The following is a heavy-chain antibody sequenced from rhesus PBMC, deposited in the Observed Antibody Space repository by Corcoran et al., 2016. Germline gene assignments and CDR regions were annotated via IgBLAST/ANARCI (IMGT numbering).Heavy chain of an antibody. V-gene: IGHV4-165*02. J-gene: IGHJ1*01. Sequence: QVQLQESGPGLVKPSETLSLTCAVSGGSISGYYWNWIRQPPGKGLGWIGYIGDSLESPFSNPSRTSRVNISTDTSKTQFSLTLSSGTAGGTAVYYCARNWHCSDCGCSLGFWGQGALVTVSS. CDR2: IGDSLESP. CDR3: ARNWHCSDCGCSLGF. D-gene: IGHD2-33*01. CDR1: GGSISGYY.